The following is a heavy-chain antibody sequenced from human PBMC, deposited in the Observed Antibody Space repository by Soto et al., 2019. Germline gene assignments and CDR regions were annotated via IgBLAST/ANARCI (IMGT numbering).Heavy chain of an antibody. Sequence: ASVQVSCKASGYTFTSFYMYWVRQATGQGLEWMGIIYPINGSTSYAQKFQGRVTMTRDTSTGTVYMERSSLRSEDTAVYYCARDSVTTVLTHHYDYGLDVWG. CDR1: GYTFTSFY. D-gene: IGHD4-17*01. CDR2: IYPINGST. J-gene: IGHJ6*02. V-gene: IGHV1-46*01. CDR3: ARDSVTTVLTHHYDYGLDV.